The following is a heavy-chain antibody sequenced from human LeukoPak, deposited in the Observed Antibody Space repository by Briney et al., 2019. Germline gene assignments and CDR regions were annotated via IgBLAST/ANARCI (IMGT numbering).Heavy chain of an antibody. D-gene: IGHD4-23*01. CDR3: ARGEDYGGNSGLRYFDY. J-gene: IGHJ4*02. V-gene: IGHV4-61*02. Sequence: SQTLSLTCTVSGGSISSGSYYWSWIRQPAGKGLEWIGRIYTSGSTNYNPSLKSRVTISVDTSKNQFSLKLSSVTAADTAVYYCARGEDYGGNSGLRYFDYWGQGTLVTVSS. CDR1: GGSISSGSYY. CDR2: IYTSGST.